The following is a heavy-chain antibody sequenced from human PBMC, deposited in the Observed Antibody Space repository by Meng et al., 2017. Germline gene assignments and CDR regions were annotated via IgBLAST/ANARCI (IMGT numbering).Heavy chain of an antibody. V-gene: IGHV3-33*01. Sequence: GGSLRLSCAASGFTFSSYGMHWVRQAPGKGLEWVAVIWYDESNKYYADSVKGRFTISRDNSKNTLYLQMNNLRAEDTAVNYCARDTVTTDYWGQGTLVTVSS. CDR1: GFTFSSYG. CDR3: ARDTVTTDY. CDR2: IWYDESNK. J-gene: IGHJ4*02. D-gene: IGHD4-17*01.